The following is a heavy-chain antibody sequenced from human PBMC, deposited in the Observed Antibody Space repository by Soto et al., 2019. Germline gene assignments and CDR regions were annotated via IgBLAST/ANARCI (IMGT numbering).Heavy chain of an antibody. Sequence: PGAALRVSREASGFTFSTYSMNWVRQAPGKGLEWVASISRSSIYIYYTDSVKGRFTISRDNAKNSLYLQMNSLRAEDTAVYYCVKQQPQQAGFVSFGFDYWGHRTLVTVSS. J-gene: IGHJ4*01. V-gene: IGHV3-21*01. D-gene: IGHD6-13*01. CDR3: VKQQPQQAGFVSFGFDY. CDR2: ISRSSIYI. CDR1: GFTFSTYS.